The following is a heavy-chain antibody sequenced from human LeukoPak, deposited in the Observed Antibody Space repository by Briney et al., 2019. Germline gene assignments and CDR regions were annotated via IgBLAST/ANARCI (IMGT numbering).Heavy chain of an antibody. J-gene: IGHJ4*02. Sequence: SGGSLRLSCAASGFTFSSYGMHWVRQAPGKGLEWVAVISYDGSNKYYADSVKGRFTISRDNSKNTLYLQMNSLRAEDTAVYYCARQGYCSGGSCYHFDYWGQGTLVTVSS. CDR2: ISYDGSNK. D-gene: IGHD2-15*01. CDR3: ARQGYCSGGSCYHFDY. CDR1: GFTFSSYG. V-gene: IGHV3-30*03.